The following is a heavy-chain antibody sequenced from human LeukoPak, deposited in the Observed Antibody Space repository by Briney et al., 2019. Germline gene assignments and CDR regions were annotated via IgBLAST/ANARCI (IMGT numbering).Heavy chain of an antibody. V-gene: IGHV3-30*04. CDR2: ISNDGSHK. J-gene: IGHJ4*02. Sequence: GGSLRLSCAASGFPFSSYSMHWVRQAPGNGLEWVAVISNDGSHKYYADSVKGRFIISRDNSKNTLSLQMNTLRPDDTAIFYCARDPNRLADYGGDYFDHWGQGTLVTVSS. CDR1: GFPFSSYS. D-gene: IGHD4-23*01. CDR3: ARDPNRLADYGGDYFDH.